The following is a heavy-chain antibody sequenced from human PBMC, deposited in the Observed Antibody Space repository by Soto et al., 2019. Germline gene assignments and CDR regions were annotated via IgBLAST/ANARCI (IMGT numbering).Heavy chain of an antibody. Sequence: QVQLVQSGAEVSKPGASVKVSCKASGYTFTGYYMHWVRQAPGQGLEWMGWINPNNGDTNYAQKFQGRVTMTRDTSISTAYMELSGPRSDDTAVYYCARDLKRYYDSSGYGYYYYGMDVWGQGTTVTVSS. CDR1: GYTFTGYY. CDR3: ARDLKRYYDSSGYGYYYYGMDV. V-gene: IGHV1-2*02. CDR2: INPNNGDT. D-gene: IGHD3-22*01. J-gene: IGHJ6*02.